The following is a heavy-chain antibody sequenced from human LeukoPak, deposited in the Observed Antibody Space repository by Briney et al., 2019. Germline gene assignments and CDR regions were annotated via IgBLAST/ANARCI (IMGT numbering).Heavy chain of an antibody. Sequence: GGSLRLSCAASGFTVSSNYMSWVRQAPGKGLEWVSSISSSSSYIYYADSVKGRFTISRDNAKNSLYLQMNSLRAEDTAVYYCARSDPMGDGSLGPWGQGTLVTVSS. V-gene: IGHV3-21*01. CDR3: ARSDPMGDGSLGP. J-gene: IGHJ5*02. CDR2: ISSSSSYI. CDR1: GFTVSSNY. D-gene: IGHD3-10*01.